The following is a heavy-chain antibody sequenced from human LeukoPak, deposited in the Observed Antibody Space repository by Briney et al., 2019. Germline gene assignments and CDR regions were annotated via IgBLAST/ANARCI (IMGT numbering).Heavy chain of an antibody. D-gene: IGHD2-15*01. CDR2: TSGGGGST. CDR3: ARHCSGGSCYSAPNFDY. V-gene: IGHV3-23*01. J-gene: IGHJ4*02. Sequence: PGASLRLSCAASGFTFSSYAMSWVRQAPGKGLEWVSGTSGGGGSTYNADSVKGRFTISRDNSKNTLYVQMNSLRAEDTAVYYCARHCSGGSCYSAPNFDYWGQGTLVTVSS. CDR1: GFTFSSYA.